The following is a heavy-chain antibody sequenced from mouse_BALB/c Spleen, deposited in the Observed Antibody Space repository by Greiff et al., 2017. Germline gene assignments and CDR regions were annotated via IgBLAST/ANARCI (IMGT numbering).Heavy chain of an antibody. CDR3: MITTLYYYAMDY. CDR1: GYTFSSYW. CDR2: ILPGSGST. V-gene: IGHV1-9*01. D-gene: IGHD2-4*01. J-gene: IGHJ4*01. Sequence: QVQLQQSGAELMKPGASVKISCKATGYTFSSYWIEWVKQRPGHGLEWIGEILPGSGSTNYNEKFKGKATFTADTSSNTAYMQLSSLTSEDSAVYYCMITTLYYYAMDYWGQGTSVTVSS.